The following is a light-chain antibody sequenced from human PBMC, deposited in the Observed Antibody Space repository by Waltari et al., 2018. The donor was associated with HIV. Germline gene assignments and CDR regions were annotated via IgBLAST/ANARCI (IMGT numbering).Light chain of an antibody. CDR3: GTWDARLSAGVFGSGTKV. J-gene: IGLJ1*01. CDR1: NSKLGNDF. V-gene: IGLV1-51*01. Sequence: SVLTQQPPSVSAAPGQTVTMSFSGGNSKLGNDFLRWYHHRPGMAPRLIIYDINKLPLGIPERFSASKSGTSATLVITGLQTGDEGDYYCGTWDARLSAGVFGSGTKVF. CDR2: DIN.